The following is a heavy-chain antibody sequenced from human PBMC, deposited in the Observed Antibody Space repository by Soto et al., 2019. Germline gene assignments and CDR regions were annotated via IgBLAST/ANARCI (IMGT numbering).Heavy chain of an antibody. D-gene: IGHD2-2*01. CDR3: ARLVVVAPVANA. V-gene: IGHV4-39*02. CDR2: IFYTGTT. Sequence: PSETLSLTCSVSGGSINYNSYYFFGIRQPPGKGLEWVGGIFYTGTTYYSPSLKDRVTISVDTSKNSFSLNLTSVTAADTAVYFCARLVVVAPVANAWGQGTLVTVSS. J-gene: IGHJ5*02. CDR1: GGSINYNSYY.